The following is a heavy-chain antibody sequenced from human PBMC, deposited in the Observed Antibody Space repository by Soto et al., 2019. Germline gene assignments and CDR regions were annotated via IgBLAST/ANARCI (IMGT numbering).Heavy chain of an antibody. Sequence: PGGSLRLSCAASGFTFDDYAMHWVRQAPGKGLEWVSGISWNSGSIGYADSVKGRFTISRDNAKNSLYLQMNSLRAEDTALYYCAKGGQGWTVAEYFQHWGQGTLVTVSS. CDR1: GFTFDDYA. J-gene: IGHJ1*01. V-gene: IGHV3-9*01. CDR2: ISWNSGSI. D-gene: IGHD6-19*01. CDR3: AKGGQGWTVAEYFQH.